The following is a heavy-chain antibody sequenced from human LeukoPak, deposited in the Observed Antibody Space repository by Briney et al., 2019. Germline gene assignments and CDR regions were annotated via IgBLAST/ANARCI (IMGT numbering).Heavy chain of an antibody. CDR1: GGTFSSDA. V-gene: IGHV1-69*04. CDR3: AREYCSGGSCYPNYYYYYGMDV. D-gene: IGHD2-15*01. Sequence: SVKVSCKASGGTFSSDAISWVRQAPGQGLEWMGRIIPIVGVPNYAQKFQGRVTITADKSTSTAYMELSSLRSEDTAVYYCAREYCSGGSCYPNYYYYYGMDVWGQGTTVTVSS. J-gene: IGHJ6*02. CDR2: IIPIVGVP.